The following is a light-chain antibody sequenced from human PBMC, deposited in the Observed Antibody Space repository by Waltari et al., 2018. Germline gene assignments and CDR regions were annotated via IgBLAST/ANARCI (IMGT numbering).Light chain of an antibody. CDR3: QRYSNSPLT. V-gene: IGKV3-11*01. CDR2: GAS. CDR1: QSVANY. J-gene: IGKJ4*01. Sequence: VILTQSPATLSLSPGEIATLSCRASQSVANYLAWYQQKPGQAPRLLIYGASSRATGIPDRFSGTGSGTEFTLTISSLEPEDFAVYFCQRYSNSPLTFGGGTKVEIK.